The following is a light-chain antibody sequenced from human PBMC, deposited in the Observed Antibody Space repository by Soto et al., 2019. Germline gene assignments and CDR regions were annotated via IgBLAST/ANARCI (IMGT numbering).Light chain of an antibody. CDR2: AAS. V-gene: IGKV1-12*01. J-gene: IGKJ3*01. CDR1: HDISSW. Sequence: DIQMTQSPSSVSASVGDRVTINCRASHDISSWLAWYQQKPGKAPKLLIYAASNLQSGVPSRFSGSGSGTDFTINISSLQPEDFATYFCQQGYSFAFTFGPGTKV. CDR3: QQGYSFAFT.